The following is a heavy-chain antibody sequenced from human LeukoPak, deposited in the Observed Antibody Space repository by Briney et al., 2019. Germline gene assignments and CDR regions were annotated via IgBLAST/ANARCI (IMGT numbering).Heavy chain of an antibody. V-gene: IGHV4-39*07. CDR1: GPSNSSGSYY. J-gene: IGHJ4*02. D-gene: IGHD3-10*01. CDR3: IRENPQQGSEDY. CDR2: IYYSGST. Sequence: AETLSLTCTVSGPSNSSGSYYWGWIRQPPGEGREWIGTIYYSGSTYYNPSLKSRLTISVDPSRNQFSLRLSSVTAADTAVYYCIRENPQQGSEDYWGQGTLVTVSS.